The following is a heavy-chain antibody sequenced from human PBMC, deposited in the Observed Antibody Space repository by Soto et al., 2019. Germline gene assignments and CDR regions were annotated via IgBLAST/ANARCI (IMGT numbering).Heavy chain of an antibody. D-gene: IGHD2-15*01. V-gene: IGHV3-23*01. CDR3: ANGGLHGSIDGGLSYFHH. J-gene: IGHJ4*02. Sequence: EAQMLESGGYLVQPGGSLRVSCASGFTFSHYTMACVRQAPGKGLEWVSGFSRSNGVAYYADSVKGRFTISRDNANTTVFLQINSLRAEDTAVYYCANGGLHGSIDGGLSYFHHWDQGTLVTVSS. CDR1: GFTFSHYT. CDR2: FSRSNGVA.